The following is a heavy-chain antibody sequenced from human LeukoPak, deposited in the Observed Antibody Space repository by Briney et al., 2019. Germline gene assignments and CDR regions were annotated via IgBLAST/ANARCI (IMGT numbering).Heavy chain of an antibody. Sequence: GGSLRLSCAASGFTVSSNYMSWVRQAPGKGLEWVSAISGSGGSTYYGDSVKGRFTISRDNSKNTLYLQMNSLRAEDTAVYYCARDDRGAYYFDYWGQGTLVTVSS. CDR1: GFTVSSNY. CDR2: ISGSGGST. CDR3: ARDDRGAYYFDY. V-gene: IGHV3-53*01. J-gene: IGHJ4*02.